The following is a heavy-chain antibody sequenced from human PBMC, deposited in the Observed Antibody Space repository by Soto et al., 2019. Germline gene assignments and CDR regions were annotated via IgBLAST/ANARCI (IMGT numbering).Heavy chain of an antibody. CDR2: ISSSSGST. V-gene: IGHV3-11*06. CDR1: GFTFSDYY. J-gene: IGHJ6*02. CDR3: ARDRGGYDRLYYYHGMDV. D-gene: IGHD5-12*01. Sequence: PGGSLRLSXAASGFTFSDYYMSWIRQAPGKGLEHISYISSSSGSTNYADSVKGRFTISRDNAKNSLYLQMSSLRAEDTAVYYCARDRGGYDRLYYYHGMDVWGQGTTVTVSS.